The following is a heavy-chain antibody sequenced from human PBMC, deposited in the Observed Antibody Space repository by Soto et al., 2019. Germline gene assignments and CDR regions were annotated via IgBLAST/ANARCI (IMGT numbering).Heavy chain of an antibody. V-gene: IGHV1-2*02. J-gene: IGHJ4*02. CDR3: ARGVIVVVPAAPAEY. D-gene: IGHD2-2*01. CDR1: GHTFTGYY. CDR2: INPNSGGT. Sequence: ASVKVSCTASGHTFTGYYMHWVRQAPGQGLEWMGWINPNSGGTNYAQKFQGRVTMTRDTSISTAYMELSRLRSDDTAVYYCARGVIVVVPAAPAEYWGQGTLVTVAS.